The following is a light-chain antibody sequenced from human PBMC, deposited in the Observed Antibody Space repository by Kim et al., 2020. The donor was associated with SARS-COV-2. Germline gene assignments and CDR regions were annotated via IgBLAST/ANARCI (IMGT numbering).Light chain of an antibody. CDR2: RDN. J-gene: IGLJ1*01. CDR3: QAWDSSTAV. CDR1: KLGHKY. V-gene: IGLV3-1*01. Sequence: VSPEQTASITCSGDKLGHKYTSWYQQKPGQSPVLVIYRDNKRPSGIPERFSGSNSGNTATLTISGTQPMDEAEYYCQAWDSSTAVFGTGTKVTVL.